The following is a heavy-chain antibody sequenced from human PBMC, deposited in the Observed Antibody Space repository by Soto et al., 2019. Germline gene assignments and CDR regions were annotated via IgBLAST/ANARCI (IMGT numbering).Heavy chain of an antibody. J-gene: IGHJ4*02. CDR1: GYTFTSYA. D-gene: IGHD6-19*01. CDR2: INAGNGNT. V-gene: IGHV1-3*01. CDR3: ARRYSRGRSFDY. Sequence: QVQLVQSGAEVKKPGASVKVSCKASGYTFTSYAMHWVRQAPGKRLEWMGWINAGNGNTKYSQKFQGRVTITRDTSASTAYMELSSLRSEDTAVYYCARRYSRGRSFDYWGQGTLVTVSS.